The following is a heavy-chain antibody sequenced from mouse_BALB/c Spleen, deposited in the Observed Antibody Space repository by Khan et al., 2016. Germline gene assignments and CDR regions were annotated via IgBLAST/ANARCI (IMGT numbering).Heavy chain of an antibody. V-gene: IGHV1-20*02. CDR1: GYSFTAYY. D-gene: IGHD2-4*01. Sequence: VQLQQSDPDPVKPGASVKISCKASGYSFTAYYMYWVKQSHGKSLEWIGRINPNNGATTFNQKFKGKAILTVDKSSTTAYMELRSLASEDSAVYCCARDDYVNGGQGATLTVSS. J-gene: IGHJ2*01. CDR3: ARDDYVN. CDR2: INPNNGAT.